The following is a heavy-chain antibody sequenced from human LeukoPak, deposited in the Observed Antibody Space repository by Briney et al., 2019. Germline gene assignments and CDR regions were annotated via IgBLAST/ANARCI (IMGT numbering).Heavy chain of an antibody. CDR2: IYHSGTA. V-gene: IGHV4-30-2*01. CDR1: GGSISSAGYS. Sequence: SQTLSLTCAVSGGSISSAGYSWSWIRQPPGKGLEWIGYIYHSGTAYYNPSLKSRVTISVDTSKNQFSLRLNSVTAADTAVYYCAKASMVRGVIDYWGQGTLVTVSS. D-gene: IGHD3-10*01. J-gene: IGHJ4*02. CDR3: AKASMVRGVIDY.